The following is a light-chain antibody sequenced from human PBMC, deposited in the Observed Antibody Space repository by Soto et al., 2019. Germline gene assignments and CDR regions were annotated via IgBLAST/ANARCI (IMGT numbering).Light chain of an antibody. CDR3: QAWDSSTGGVV. J-gene: IGLJ2*01. CDR2: QDS. Sequence: SYELTRAPSVSVSPGQTASITCSGDKLGDKYACWYQQKPGQSPVLVIYQDSKRPSGIPERFSGSNSGNTATLTISGTQAMDEADYYCQAWDSSTGGVVFGGGTKLTVL. V-gene: IGLV3-1*01. CDR1: KLGDKY.